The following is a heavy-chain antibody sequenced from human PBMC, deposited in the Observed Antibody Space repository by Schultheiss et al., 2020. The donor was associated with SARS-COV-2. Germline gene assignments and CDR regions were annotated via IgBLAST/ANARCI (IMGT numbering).Heavy chain of an antibody. CDR1: GYSFTRYW. V-gene: IGHV5-51*01. J-gene: IGHJ5*02. CDR3: TAAAGTNWFDP. CDR2: IYPGDSDT. D-gene: IGHD6-13*01. Sequence: GGSLRLSCKGSGYSFTRYWISWVRQMPGKGLEWMGIIYPGDSDTRYSPSFQGQVTISADKSISTAYLQWSSLKASDTAMYYCTAAAGTNWFDPWGQGTLVTVSS.